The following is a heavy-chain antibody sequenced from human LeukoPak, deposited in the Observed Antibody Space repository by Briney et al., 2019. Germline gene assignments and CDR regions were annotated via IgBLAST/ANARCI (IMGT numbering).Heavy chain of an antibody. V-gene: IGHV4-61*01. D-gene: IGHD3-10*01. J-gene: IGHJ5*02. CDR1: GGSVSSGSYY. CDR2: IYYSGST. Sequence: SETLSLTCTVSGGSVSSGSYYWSWIRQPPGKGLEWIGYIYYSGSTNYNPSLKSRVTISVDTSKNQFSLKLSSVTAADTAVYCCAGMVRGVKMDPWGQGTLVTVSS. CDR3: AGMVRGVKMDP.